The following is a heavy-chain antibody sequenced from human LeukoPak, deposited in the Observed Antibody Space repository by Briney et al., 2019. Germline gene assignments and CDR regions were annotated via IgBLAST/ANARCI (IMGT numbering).Heavy chain of an antibody. J-gene: IGHJ4*02. V-gene: IGHV3-48*01. Sequence: GGSLGLSCAASGFTFSNYNMNWVRQAPGKGLEWVSYISSSSTTIHYADSVRGRFTISRDNARNSLYLQMNSLRAEDTAVYYCARDFLEDVYWGQGTLVTVSS. CDR3: ARDFLEDVY. CDR2: ISSSSTTI. CDR1: GFTFSNYN. D-gene: IGHD3-3*01.